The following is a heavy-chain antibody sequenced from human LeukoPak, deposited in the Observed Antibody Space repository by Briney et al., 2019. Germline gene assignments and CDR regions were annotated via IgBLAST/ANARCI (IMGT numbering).Heavy chain of an antibody. V-gene: IGHV4-59*01. Sequence: SETLSLTCTVSGGSISSYYWSWFRQPPGKGLEWIGYIYYSGTTNYNPSLKSRVTISVDTSKNQFSLNLNSVTAADTAVYYCAREGWFGELGVSDYWGQGTLVTVSS. CDR2: IYYSGTT. CDR1: GGSISSYY. D-gene: IGHD3-10*01. J-gene: IGHJ4*02. CDR3: AREGWFGELGVSDY.